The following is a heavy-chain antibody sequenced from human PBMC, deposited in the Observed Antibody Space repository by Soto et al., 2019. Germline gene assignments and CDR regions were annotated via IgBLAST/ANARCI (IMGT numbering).Heavy chain of an antibody. CDR3: ARCHIVATIRYWFDP. V-gene: IGHV3-30-3*01. D-gene: IGHD5-12*01. Sequence: GGSLRLSCAASGFTFISYAMHFVRHSPFKGLEWVAVISYDGSNKYYADSVKGRFTISRDNSKNTLYLQMNSLRAEDTAVYYCARCHIVATIRYWFDPWGQGTLVTVSS. CDR1: GFTFISYA. J-gene: IGHJ5*02. CDR2: ISYDGSNK.